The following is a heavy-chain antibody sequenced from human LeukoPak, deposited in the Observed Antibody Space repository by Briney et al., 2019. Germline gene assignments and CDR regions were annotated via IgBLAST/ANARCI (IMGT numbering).Heavy chain of an antibody. J-gene: IGHJ6*02. CDR2: MYYSGST. Sequence: PSETLSLTCTVSGGSISSHYWSWIRQPPGKGLEWIGYMYYSGSTNYNPSLKSRVTISVDTSKNRFSLRLSSVTAADMAVYYCTRAVNVEYTGMDVWGQGTTVTASS. D-gene: IGHD1-1*01. CDR1: GGSISSHY. V-gene: IGHV4-59*11. CDR3: TRAVNVEYTGMDV.